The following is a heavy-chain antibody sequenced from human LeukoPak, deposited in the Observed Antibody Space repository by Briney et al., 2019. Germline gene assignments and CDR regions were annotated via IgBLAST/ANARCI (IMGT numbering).Heavy chain of an antibody. CDR2: IYSGGST. CDR3: AREDYVWGSYRSSGSD. V-gene: IGHV3-66*01. J-gene: IGHJ4*02. CDR1: GFTVSSNY. Sequence: GGSLSLSCAASGFTVSSNYMTWVRQAPGKGLEWVQVIYSGGSTYYADSVKGRFTISRDNSKNTLYLQMNSLRAEDTAVYYCAREDYVWGSYRSSGSDWGQGTLVTVSS. D-gene: IGHD3-16*02.